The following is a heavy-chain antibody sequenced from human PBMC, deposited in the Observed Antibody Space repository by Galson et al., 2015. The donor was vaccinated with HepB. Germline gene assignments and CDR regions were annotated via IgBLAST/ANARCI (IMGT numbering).Heavy chain of an antibody. CDR2: IYSGGST. CDR3: ARDQRSYFDY. CDR1: GFTVSSNY. J-gene: IGHJ4*02. V-gene: IGHV3-53*04. Sequence: SLRLSCAASGFTVSSNYMSWVRQAPGKGLEWVSVIYSGGSTYYADSVKGRFTISRHNSKYTLYLQMNSLRAEDTAVYYCARDQRSYFDYWGQGTLVTVSS. D-gene: IGHD6-25*01.